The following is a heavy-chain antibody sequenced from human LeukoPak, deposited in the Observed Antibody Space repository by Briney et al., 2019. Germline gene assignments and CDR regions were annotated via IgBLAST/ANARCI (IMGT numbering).Heavy chain of an antibody. CDR2: IIPIFGTA. J-gene: IGHJ4*02. CDR3: EGTGYKTYYYDSSGYYYD. Sequence: SVKVSCKASGCTFTSYAIHWVRQAPGQGLEWMGGIIPIFGTANYAQKFQGRVTITTDESTSTAYMELSSLRSEDTAVYSCEGTGYKTYYYDSSGYYYDWGQGTLVTVSS. V-gene: IGHV1-69*05. CDR1: GCTFTSYA. D-gene: IGHD3-22*01.